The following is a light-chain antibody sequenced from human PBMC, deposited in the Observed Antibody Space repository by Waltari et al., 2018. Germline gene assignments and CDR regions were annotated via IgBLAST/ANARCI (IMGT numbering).Light chain of an antibody. J-gene: IGLJ1*01. CDR2: EVN. Sequence: QSALTQPPSASGSPGQSVTISCTGTSSDVGRYDFVSWYQQHPGKATQLMIYEVNKRASGLADRCSGSKPGNTAPLTVPGLQADDEAHYYCASFAVRNTWVLGTGPKVTVL. CDR1: SSDVGRYDF. CDR3: ASFAVRNTWV. V-gene: IGLV2-8*01.